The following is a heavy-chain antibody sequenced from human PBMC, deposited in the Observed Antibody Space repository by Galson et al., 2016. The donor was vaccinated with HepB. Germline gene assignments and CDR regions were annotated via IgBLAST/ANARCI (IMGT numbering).Heavy chain of an antibody. CDR2: IYYSGST. V-gene: IGHV4-30-4*01. J-gene: IGHJ4*02. CDR3: ARGDDILTGTYYSDY. D-gene: IGHD3-9*01. CDR1: GGPISRGDYY. Sequence: TLSLTCTVSGGPISRGDYYWSWIRQPPGKGLEWIGYIYYSGSTYYNPSLKSRVTITVDTSKNQFSLKLSSVTAADTAVYYCARGDDILTGTYYSDYWGQGTLVTVSS.